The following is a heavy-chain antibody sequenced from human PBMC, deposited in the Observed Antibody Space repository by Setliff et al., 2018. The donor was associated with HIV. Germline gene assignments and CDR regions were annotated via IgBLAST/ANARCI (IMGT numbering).Heavy chain of an antibody. V-gene: IGHV4-39*01. CDR1: GDSISSYY. Sequence: SETLSLTCTVSGDSISSYYWAWVRQPPGKGPEWIGSVYYSGSTHYNPSLKSRVTISVDTSKNQFSLKLSSVTAADTAVYYCATHGAQWGQGTLVTVSS. CDR2: VYYSGST. D-gene: IGHD1-26*01. J-gene: IGHJ4*02. CDR3: ATHGAQ.